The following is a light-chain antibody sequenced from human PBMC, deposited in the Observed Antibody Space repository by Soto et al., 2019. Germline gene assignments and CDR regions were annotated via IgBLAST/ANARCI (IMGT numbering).Light chain of an antibody. Sequence: DIQLTQSPSFLSASVGDRVTITCRASQGISSYLAWYQQKPGKAPKLLIYAAYTLQSGVPSRFSGSGSGTEFTLTISSLQPEEFATYYCQQPKSYPLTFGGGANVEI. J-gene: IGKJ4*01. CDR3: QQPKSYPLT. V-gene: IGKV1-9*01. CDR1: QGISSY. CDR2: AAY.